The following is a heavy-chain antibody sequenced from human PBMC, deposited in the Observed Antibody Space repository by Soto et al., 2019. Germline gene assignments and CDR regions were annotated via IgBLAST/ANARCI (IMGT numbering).Heavy chain of an antibody. D-gene: IGHD6-13*01. V-gene: IGHV1-18*01. Sequence: ASVKVSCKASGYTFTSYGISWVRQAPGQGLEWMGWISAYNGNTNYAQKLQGRVTMTTDTSTSTAYMELRSLRSDDTAVYYCARDRYSSSLAMVNFDYWGQGTLVTVSS. J-gene: IGHJ4*02. CDR2: ISAYNGNT. CDR3: ARDRYSSSLAMVNFDY. CDR1: GYTFTSYG.